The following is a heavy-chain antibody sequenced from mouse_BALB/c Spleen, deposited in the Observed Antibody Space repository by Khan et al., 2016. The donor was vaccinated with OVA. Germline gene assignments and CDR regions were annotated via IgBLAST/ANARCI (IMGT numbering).Heavy chain of an antibody. CDR1: GFTFSSYS. Sequence: EVQGVESGGDLVKPGGSLKLSCAASGFTFSSYSMSWVRQTPDKRLEWVASISSGGDSNYYPDSVTGRFTISRDNAKNTLYMQMSDLKSEDTAMYYSADHLTGSFAYWGQGTLVTVSA. CDR2: ISSGGDSN. D-gene: IGHD4-1*01. CDR3: ADHLTGSFAY. J-gene: IGHJ3*01. V-gene: IGHV5-6*01.